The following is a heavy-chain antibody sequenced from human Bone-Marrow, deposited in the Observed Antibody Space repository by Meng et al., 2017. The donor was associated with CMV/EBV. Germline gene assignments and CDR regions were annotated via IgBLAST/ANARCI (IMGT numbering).Heavy chain of an antibody. J-gene: IGHJ4*02. CDR2: IFSNDEK. CDR1: GLSLSNARMG. V-gene: IGHV2-26*01. Sequence: SGPPLVKLPETLTLTCPVSGLSLSNARMGVSWIRQPPGKALEWLAHIFSNDEKSYSTSLKSSLTISKDTSKSQVVLTMTNMDPVDTATYYCARILRYGFWSGHYRGRGNTADYCGQGTLVTVSS. D-gene: IGHD3-3*01. CDR3: ARILRYGFWSGHYRGRGNTADY.